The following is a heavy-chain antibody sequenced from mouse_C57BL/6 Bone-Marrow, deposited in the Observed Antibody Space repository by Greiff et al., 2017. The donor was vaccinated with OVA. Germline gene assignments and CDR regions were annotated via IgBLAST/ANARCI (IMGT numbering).Heavy chain of an antibody. CDR1: GFTFSSYA. CDR3: AREGPYDYSRRDYFDY. CDR2: ISDGGSYT. J-gene: IGHJ2*01. D-gene: IGHD2-4*01. Sequence: DVQLQESGGGLVKPGGSLKLSCAASGFTFSSYAMSWVRQTPEKRLEWVATISDGGSYTYYPDNVKGRFTISRDNAKNNLYLQISHLKSEDTAMYYCAREGPYDYSRRDYFDYWGQGTTLTVSS. V-gene: IGHV5-4*01.